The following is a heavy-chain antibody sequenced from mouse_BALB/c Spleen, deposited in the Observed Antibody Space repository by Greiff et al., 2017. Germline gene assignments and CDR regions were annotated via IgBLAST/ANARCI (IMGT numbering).Heavy chain of an antibody. J-gene: IGHJ1*01. CDR2: ISNGGGST. V-gene: IGHV5-12-2*01. CDR1: GFTFSSYT. CDR3: ALTMITTWYFDV. D-gene: IGHD2-4*01. Sequence: EVKLMESGGGLVQPGGSLKLSCAASGFTFSSYTMSWVRQTPEKRLEWVAYISNGGGSTYYPDTVKGRFTISRDNAKNTLYLQMSSLKSEDTAMYYCALTMITTWYFDVWGAGTTVTVSS.